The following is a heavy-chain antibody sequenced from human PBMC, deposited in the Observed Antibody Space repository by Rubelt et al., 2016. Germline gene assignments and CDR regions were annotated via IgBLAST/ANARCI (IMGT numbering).Heavy chain of an antibody. D-gene: IGHD6-13*01. J-gene: IGHJ4*02. CDR1: GYTFTSYA. Sequence: QVQLVQSGAEVKKPGASVKVSCKASGYTFTSYAMHWVRQAPGQRLEWMGWINTNTGNPTYDQGFTGRFVFSLDTSVSTAYLQISRLKAEDTAVYYCARVIAAAGRDGNYFDYWGQGTLVTVSS. CDR2: INTNTGNP. V-gene: IGHV7-4-1*02. CDR3: ARVIAAAGRDGNYFDY.